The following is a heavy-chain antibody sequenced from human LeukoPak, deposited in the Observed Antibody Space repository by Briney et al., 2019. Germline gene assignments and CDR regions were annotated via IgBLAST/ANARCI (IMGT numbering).Heavy chain of an antibody. J-gene: IGHJ6*02. CDR3: ARDPNFCSGGSCYYYYGMGV. CDR2: ISYDGSNK. V-gene: IGHV3-30*04. Sequence: GRSLRLSCAASGFTFSSYAMHWVRQAPGKGLEWVAVISYDGSNKYYADSVKGRFTISRDNSKNTLYLQMNSLRAEDTAVYYCARDPNFCSGGSCYYYYGMGVWGQGTTVTVSS. D-gene: IGHD2-15*01. CDR1: GFTFSSYA.